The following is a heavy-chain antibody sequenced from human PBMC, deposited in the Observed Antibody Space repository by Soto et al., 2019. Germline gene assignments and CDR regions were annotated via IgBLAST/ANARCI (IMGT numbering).Heavy chain of an antibody. CDR2: INRGGNT. J-gene: IGHJ4*02. V-gene: IGHV3-53*02. CDR3: ATDGYNRAETD. CDR1: GFSVGSKF. Sequence: EVQLVETGGTLMQPGGSLRLSCAASGFSVGSKFMSWVGQAPGKGLEWVSGINRGGNTYYADSVKGRFTISRDNSRNTVFLQMNNLRAEDTALYSCATDGYNRAETDWGQGTLVTVSS. D-gene: IGHD5-12*01.